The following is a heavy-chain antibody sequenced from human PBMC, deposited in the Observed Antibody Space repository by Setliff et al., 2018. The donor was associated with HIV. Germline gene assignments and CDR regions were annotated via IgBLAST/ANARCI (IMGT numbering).Heavy chain of an antibody. Sequence: SENLSLTCTVSGGSISSSGYYWGWIRQSPGRGLEWIGSVYESGSVYYNPSLKSRVTISVDTSKNQFSLRLTSVTAADTAVYYCARQITSVTPEMLVVNDAFDVWGQGKMVTVSS. J-gene: IGHJ3*01. CDR1: GGSISSSGYY. CDR2: VYESGSV. CDR3: ARQITSVTPEMLVVNDAFDV. V-gene: IGHV4-39*01. D-gene: IGHD4-17*01.